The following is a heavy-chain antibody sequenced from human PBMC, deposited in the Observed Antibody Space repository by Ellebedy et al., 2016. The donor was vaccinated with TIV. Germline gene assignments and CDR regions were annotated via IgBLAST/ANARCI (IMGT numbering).Heavy chain of an antibody. CDR2: IYSGGST. V-gene: IGHV3-53*01. Sequence: GESLKISXAASGFTVSSNYMSWVRQAPGKGLEWVSVIYSGGSTYYADSVKGRFTISRDNSKNTLYLQMNSLRAEDTAVYYCARDRGDYGLDVWGQGTTVTVSS. J-gene: IGHJ6*02. CDR1: GFTVSSNY. CDR3: ARDRGDYGLDV.